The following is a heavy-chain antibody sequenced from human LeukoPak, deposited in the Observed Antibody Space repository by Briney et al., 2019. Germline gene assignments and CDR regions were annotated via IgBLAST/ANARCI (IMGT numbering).Heavy chain of an antibody. Sequence: GGSLRLSCAASGFTFSSYEVNWVRQGPGKGLEWVSYISSSGSIIYYADSVKGRFTISRDNAKNSLYLQMNSLRAEDTAVYYCARAFAARGTGWYTGFDSWGLGTLVTVSS. V-gene: IGHV3-48*03. J-gene: IGHJ4*02. CDR1: GFTFSSYE. CDR2: ISSSGSII. CDR3: ARAFAARGTGWYTGFDS. D-gene: IGHD6-19*01.